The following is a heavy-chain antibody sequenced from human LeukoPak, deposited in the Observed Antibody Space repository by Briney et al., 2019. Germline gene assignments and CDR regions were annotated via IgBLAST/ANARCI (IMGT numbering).Heavy chain of an antibody. V-gene: IGHV1-24*01. CDR2: FDPEDGET. Sequence: ASVKVSCKVSGCTLTELSMHWVRQAPGKGLEWMGGFDPEDGETIYAQKFQGRVTMTEDTSTDTAYMELSSLRSEDTAVYYCATAGGRWLQKTPFDYWGQGTLVTVSS. CDR3: ATAGGRWLQKTPFDY. J-gene: IGHJ4*02. D-gene: IGHD5-24*01. CDR1: GCTLTELS.